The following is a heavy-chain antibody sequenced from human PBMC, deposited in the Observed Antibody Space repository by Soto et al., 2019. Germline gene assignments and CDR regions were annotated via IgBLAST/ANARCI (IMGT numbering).Heavy chain of an antibody. J-gene: IGHJ4*02. CDR1: GYTFTGYY. CDR3: ANTRHSSSSFDY. V-gene: IGHV1-69*01. Sequence: QVQLVQSGAEVKKPGASVKVSCKASGYTFTGYYMHWVRQAPGQGLEWMGWINPIFGTANYAQKFQGRVTITADESTSTAYMELSSLRSEDTAVYYCANTRHSSSSFDYWGQGTLVTVSS. D-gene: IGHD6-6*01. CDR2: INPIFGTA.